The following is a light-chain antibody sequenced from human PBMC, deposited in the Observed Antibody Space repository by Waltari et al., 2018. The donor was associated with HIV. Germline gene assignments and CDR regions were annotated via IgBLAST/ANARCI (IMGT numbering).Light chain of an antibody. V-gene: IGLV3-21*04. CDR3: QVWDANTDVV. CDR2: YDG. J-gene: IGLJ2*01. CDR1: DIGTRS. Sequence: SYVLTQTPSVSVAPGKTATLTCEGSDIGTRSVHWYRRKPGQAPVLVIYYDGERPSGIAERFSGSNSGNTATLTISRVGVGDEADYYCQVWDANTDVVFGTGTKLTVL.